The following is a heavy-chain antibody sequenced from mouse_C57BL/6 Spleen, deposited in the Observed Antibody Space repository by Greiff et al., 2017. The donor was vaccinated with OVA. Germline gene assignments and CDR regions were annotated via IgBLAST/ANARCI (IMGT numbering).Heavy chain of an antibody. CDR3: ARGTWESSPYFDD. D-gene: IGHD1-1*01. CDR2: IDPSDSET. CDR1: GYTFTSYW. Sequence: QVQLQQSGAELVRPGSSVKLSCKASGYTFTSYWMHWVKQRPIQGLEWIGNIDPSDSETHYNQKFKDKATLTVDKSSSTAYMQLSSLTSEDSAVYYCARGTWESSPYFDDWGQGTTLTVSS. J-gene: IGHJ2*01. V-gene: IGHV1-52*01.